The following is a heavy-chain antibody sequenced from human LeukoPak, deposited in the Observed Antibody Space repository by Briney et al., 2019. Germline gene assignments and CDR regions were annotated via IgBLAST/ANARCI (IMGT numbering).Heavy chain of an antibody. V-gene: IGHV4-59*01. CDR1: GGSISSYY. J-gene: IGHJ4*02. Sequence: PSETLSLTCTVSGGSISSYYWSWLRQPPGKGLEWIGYIYYSGNTNYNPSLESRVTISVDTSKNQFSLKLSSVTAADTAVYYCARGVYIAAAQYGYWGQGTLVTVSS. CDR3: ARGVYIAAAQYGY. D-gene: IGHD6-13*01. CDR2: IYYSGNT.